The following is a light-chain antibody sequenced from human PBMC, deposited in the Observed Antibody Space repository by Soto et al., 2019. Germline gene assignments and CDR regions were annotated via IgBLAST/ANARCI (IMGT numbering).Light chain of an antibody. Sequence: EIVMTQSRSSLSVSPGERANLSCRASQSVSSNLAWYQQKPGQAPRLIIYGASTRATGIPARFSGSGSGTELTLTISSLQSEDFALYYRQQYNNWPRTFGQGTKVEIK. J-gene: IGKJ1*01. CDR2: GAS. CDR1: QSVSSN. CDR3: QQYNNWPRT. V-gene: IGKV3-15*01.